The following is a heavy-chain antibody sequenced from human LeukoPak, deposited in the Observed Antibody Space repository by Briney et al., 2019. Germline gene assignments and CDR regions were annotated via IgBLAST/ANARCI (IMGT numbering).Heavy chain of an antibody. CDR3: ARSPGENPYYYYGMDV. V-gene: IGHV4-30-2*01. CDR1: GGSISSGGYS. Sequence: PSQTLSLTCAVSGGSISSGGYSWSWIRQPPGKGLERIGYIYHSGSPYYNPSLKSRVTISVDRSNNQFSLKLNSVTAADTAVYYCARSPGENPYYYYGMDVWGQGTTVTVSS. CDR2: IYHSGSP. D-gene: IGHD2-21*01. J-gene: IGHJ6*02.